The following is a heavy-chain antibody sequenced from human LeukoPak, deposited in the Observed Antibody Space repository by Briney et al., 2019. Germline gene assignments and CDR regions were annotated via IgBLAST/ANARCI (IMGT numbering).Heavy chain of an antibody. V-gene: IGHV1-2*02. Sequence: ASVKVSCKASGYTFTGYYMHWVRQAPGQGLEWMGWINPNSGGTNYAQKFQGRDTMTRDTSISTAYMELSRLRSDDTAVYYCARDYYDSSGYGYWGQGTLVTVSS. CDR1: GYTFTGYY. CDR3: ARDYYDSSGYGY. D-gene: IGHD3-22*01. CDR2: INPNSGGT. J-gene: IGHJ4*02.